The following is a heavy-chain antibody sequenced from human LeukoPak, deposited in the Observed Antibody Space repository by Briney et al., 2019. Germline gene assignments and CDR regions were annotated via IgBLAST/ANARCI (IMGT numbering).Heavy chain of an antibody. CDR2: ISGSGGST. CDR1: GFTFSSYA. J-gene: IGHJ4*02. CDR3: ARDKVAVAGYFDY. V-gene: IGHV3-23*01. D-gene: IGHD6-19*01. Sequence: PGGSLRLSCAASGFTFSSYAMSWVRQVPGKGLEWVSAISGSGGSTYYADSVKGRFTISRDNSKNTLYLQMNSLRAEDTAVYYCARDKVAVAGYFDYWGQGTLVTVSS.